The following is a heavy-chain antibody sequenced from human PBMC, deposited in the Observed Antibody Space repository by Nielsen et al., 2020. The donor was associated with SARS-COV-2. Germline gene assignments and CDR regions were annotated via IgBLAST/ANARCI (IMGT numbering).Heavy chain of an antibody. CDR2: IYASGIT. J-gene: IGHJ4*02. Sequence: SETLSLTCTVSGGSISSHYVNWIRQPAGKALEWIGRIYASGITDYNPSLKSRLSMSLDTSRKQFSLKLRSMTAADTAVYYCARAGAETNDWSTDTFDIWGQGTLVTVSS. V-gene: IGHV4-4*07. CDR1: GGSISSHY. D-gene: IGHD2-21*01. CDR3: ARAGAETNDWSTDTFDI.